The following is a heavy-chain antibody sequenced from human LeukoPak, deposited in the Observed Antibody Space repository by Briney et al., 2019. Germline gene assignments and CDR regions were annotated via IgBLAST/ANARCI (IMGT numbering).Heavy chain of an antibody. CDR3: ARELLYGDYDY. D-gene: IGHD4-17*01. Sequence: SETLSLTCTVSGGSISSYYWSWIRQPPGKGLEWIGYIYYSGSTNYNPSLKSRVTIPVDTSKNQFSLKLSSVTAADTAVYYCARELLYGDYDYWGQGTLVTVSS. CDR1: GGSISSYY. V-gene: IGHV4-59*01. CDR2: IYYSGST. J-gene: IGHJ4*02.